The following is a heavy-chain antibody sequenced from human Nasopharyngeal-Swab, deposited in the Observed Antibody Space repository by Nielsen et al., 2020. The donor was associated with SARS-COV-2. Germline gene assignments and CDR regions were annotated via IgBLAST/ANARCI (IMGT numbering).Heavy chain of an antibody. CDR3: VRSSSWYYFDY. CDR2: INHNERT. J-gene: IGHJ4*02. CDR1: GGSFNGFY. D-gene: IGHD6-13*01. Sequence: SETLSLTCSVSGGSFNGFYWNWIRQPPGKGLEWIGEINHNERTNYNPSLKSRVTMSVDTSTNQVSLQLSSVTAADTAVYYCVRSSSWYYFDYWAQGTRVTVSS. V-gene: IGHV4-34*01.